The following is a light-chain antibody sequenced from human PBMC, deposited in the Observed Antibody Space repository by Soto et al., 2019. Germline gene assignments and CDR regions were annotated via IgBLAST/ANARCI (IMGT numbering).Light chain of an antibody. CDR1: QSVASRN. Sequence: EIGLTQSPGTLSLSPGERATLSCRAIQSVASRNLAWYQQKSGQAPRLLIYGASSRAIHTPDRFSGSGSGTDFTLTISGLEPEDFAVYYCQEYNHWHPVTFGGGTKVDIK. CDR2: GAS. J-gene: IGKJ4*01. CDR3: QEYNHWHPVT. V-gene: IGKV3-20*01.